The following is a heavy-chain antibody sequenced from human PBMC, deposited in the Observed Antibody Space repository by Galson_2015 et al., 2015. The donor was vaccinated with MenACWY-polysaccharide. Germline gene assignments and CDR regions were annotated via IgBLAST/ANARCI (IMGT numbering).Heavy chain of an antibody. CDR2: ISLDGRNT. CDR1: GFTFTSYT. J-gene: IGHJ4*02. CDR3: VKAHETSGWNRGPGY. D-gene: IGHD1-1*01. V-gene: IGHV3-23*01. Sequence: SLRLSCAASGFTFTSYTMSWIRQAPGKGPEWVTVISLDGRNTYYADPVKGRFTISRENSKNTLYLQMHDLRAEDTAVYYCVKAHETSGWNRGPGYWGQGTLVTVSS.